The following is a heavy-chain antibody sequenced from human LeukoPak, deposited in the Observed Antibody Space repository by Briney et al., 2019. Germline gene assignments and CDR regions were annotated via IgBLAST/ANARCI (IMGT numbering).Heavy chain of an antibody. J-gene: IGHJ6*04. V-gene: IGHV3-23*01. CDR3: AELGITMIGGV. CDR1: GFTFSSYG. Sequence: GGTLRLSCEASGFTFSSYGMSWVRQAPGKGLEWVSSFSDSGGSTYYADSVKGRFTISKDNAKNSLYLQMNSLRAEDTAVYYCAELGITMIGGVWGKGTTVTISS. CDR2: FSDSGGST. D-gene: IGHD3-10*02.